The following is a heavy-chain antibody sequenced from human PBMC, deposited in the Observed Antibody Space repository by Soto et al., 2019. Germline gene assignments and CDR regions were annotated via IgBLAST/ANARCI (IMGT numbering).Heavy chain of an antibody. CDR1: GGSISSYY. V-gene: IGHV4-59*01. D-gene: IGHD6-13*01. CDR2: IYCSGST. J-gene: IGHJ5*02. CDR3: ARTITIAAAGTGGALNWFDP. Sequence: SETLSLTCTVSGGSISSYYWSWIRQPPGKGLEWIGYIYCSGSTNYNPSLKSRVTISVDTSKNQFSLKLSSVTAADTAVYYCARTITIAAAGTGGALNWFDPWGQGTLVTVSS.